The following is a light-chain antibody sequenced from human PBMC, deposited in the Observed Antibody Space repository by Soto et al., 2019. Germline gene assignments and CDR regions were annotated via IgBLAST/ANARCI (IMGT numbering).Light chain of an antibody. CDR3: AAWDDSLNGVV. CDR2: STN. V-gene: IGLV1-44*01. Sequence: QSVLTRPPSASGTPGQRVTISCSGSSSNIGSNTVNWYQQLPGTAPKLLIYSTNQRPSGVPDRFSGSKSGTSASLAISGLQSEDEADYYCAAWDDSLNGVVFGGGTKVTVL. J-gene: IGLJ2*01. CDR1: SSNIGSNT.